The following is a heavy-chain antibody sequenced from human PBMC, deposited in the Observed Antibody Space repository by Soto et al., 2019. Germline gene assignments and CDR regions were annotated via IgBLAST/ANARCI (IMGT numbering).Heavy chain of an antibody. CDR3: ARERASRNYADY. Sequence: ASVKVSCKASGYTFTSYAMHLVRQAPGQRLEWMGWITAGNGNTKYSQKFQGRVTMTRDTSTSTVYMELSSLRSEDTAVYYCARERASRNYADYWGQGTLVTVSS. D-gene: IGHD1-7*01. CDR1: GYTFTSYA. CDR2: ITAGNGNT. V-gene: IGHV1-3*01. J-gene: IGHJ4*02.